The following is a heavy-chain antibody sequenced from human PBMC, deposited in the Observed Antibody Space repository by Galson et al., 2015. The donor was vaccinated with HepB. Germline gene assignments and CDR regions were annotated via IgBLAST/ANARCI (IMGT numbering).Heavy chain of an antibody. D-gene: IGHD2-15*01. CDR2: FDPEDGET. J-gene: IGHJ4*02. CDR3: ATPRAYCSGDSCWVFDY. Sequence: VKVSCKVSGYTLSELSMHWVRQAPGKGLEWMGGFDPEDGETINAQNFQGRVTMTEDRSTDTVYMELSSLRSEDTAVYYCATPRAYCSGDSCWVFDYWGQGTLVTVPS. CDR1: GYTLSELS. V-gene: IGHV1-24*01.